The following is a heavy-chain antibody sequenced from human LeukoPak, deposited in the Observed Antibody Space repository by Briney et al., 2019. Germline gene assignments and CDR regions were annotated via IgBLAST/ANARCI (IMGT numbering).Heavy chain of an antibody. CDR1: GFRFAASA. Sequence: GGSRRLSCEASGFRFAASAMSWVRQAPGKGLEWVAFIRYDGSIKYYADSVKDRLTMSRDNSKNTLYLQMNGLRVEDTAVYYCAKGSAYYFDYWGQGTLVTVSS. CDR3: AKGSAYYFDY. J-gene: IGHJ4*02. CDR2: IRYDGSIK. V-gene: IGHV3-30*02.